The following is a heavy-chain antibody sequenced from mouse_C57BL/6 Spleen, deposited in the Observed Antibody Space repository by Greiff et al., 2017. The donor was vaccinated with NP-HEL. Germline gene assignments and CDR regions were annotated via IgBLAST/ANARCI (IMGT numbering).Heavy chain of an antibody. CDR3: AREISPITTVVDYAMDY. CDR1: GYTFTDYN. J-gene: IGHJ4*01. CDR2: INPNNGGT. Sequence: EVQLQQSGPELVKPGASVKIPCKASGYTFTDYNLAWVKQSHGKSLEWIGDINPNNGGTIYNQKFKGKATLTVDKSSSTAYMELRSLTSEDTAVYYCAREISPITTVVDYAMDYWGQGTSVTVSS. V-gene: IGHV1-18*01. D-gene: IGHD1-1*01.